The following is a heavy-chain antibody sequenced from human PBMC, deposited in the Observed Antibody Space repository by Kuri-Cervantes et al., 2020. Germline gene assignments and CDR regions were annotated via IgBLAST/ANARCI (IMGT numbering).Heavy chain of an antibody. Sequence: GGSLRLSCAASGFTFDDYAMHWVRQIPGKGLEWVSGMSYKGDSIGYVDSVKGRFTISRDNAKNSLYLQMSSLRADDTAVYYCARGKDILTGYLYSDWGQGTLVTVSS. CDR3: ARGKDILTGYLYSD. V-gene: IGHV3-9*01. CDR2: MSYKGDSI. CDR1: GFTFDDYA. D-gene: IGHD3-9*01. J-gene: IGHJ4*02.